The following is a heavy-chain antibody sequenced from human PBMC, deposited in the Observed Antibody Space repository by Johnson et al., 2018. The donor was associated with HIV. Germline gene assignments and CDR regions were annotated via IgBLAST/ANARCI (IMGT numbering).Heavy chain of an antibody. J-gene: IGHJ3*02. CDR3: ARGITMIVVVKGDAFDI. CDR1: GFTFSSYA. D-gene: IGHD3-22*01. CDR2: ISYDGSNK. Sequence: QVQLVESGGGVVQPGRSLRLSCAASGFTFSSYAMHWVRQAPGQGLEWVAVISYDGSNKYYPTSLKCRFTISRDNSKNTLYLQMNSLRAEDTAVYYCARGITMIVVVKGDAFDIWGQGTMVTVSS. V-gene: IGHV3-30-3*02.